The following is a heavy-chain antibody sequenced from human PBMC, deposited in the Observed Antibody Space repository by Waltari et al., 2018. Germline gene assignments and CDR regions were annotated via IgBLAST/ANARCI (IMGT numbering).Heavy chain of an antibody. CDR1: CVSITSNSHS. CDR2: VSYSGTT. D-gene: IGHD5-12*01. J-gene: IGHJ3*01. V-gene: IGHV4-39*01. Sequence: QLQLQESGPRLVRPSGPLSPICRVSCVSITSNSHSLAWIRQSPGQGLEWIGTVSYSGTTYISPSLKSRVSVSRDTSKNQVSLILGSVTAADMAVYYCATYIGASVGTAAFDVWGQGTMVTVSS. CDR3: ATYIGASVGTAAFDV.